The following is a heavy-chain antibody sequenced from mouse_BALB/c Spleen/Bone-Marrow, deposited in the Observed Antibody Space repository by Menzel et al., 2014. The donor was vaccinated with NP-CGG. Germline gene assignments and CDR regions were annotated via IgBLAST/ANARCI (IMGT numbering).Heavy chain of an antibody. CDR1: GHSITSDYA. Sequence: EVMLVESGPGLVKPSQSLSLTCTVTGHSITSDYAWNWIRQFPGNKLAWMGYISYSGSTSYDPSLKSRISITRDTSKNQFFLQLNSVTTEDTATYYCARSSYFDYDGAMDYWGQGTSVTVSS. J-gene: IGHJ4*01. CDR2: ISYSGST. D-gene: IGHD2-4*01. CDR3: ARSSYFDYDGAMDY. V-gene: IGHV3-2*02.